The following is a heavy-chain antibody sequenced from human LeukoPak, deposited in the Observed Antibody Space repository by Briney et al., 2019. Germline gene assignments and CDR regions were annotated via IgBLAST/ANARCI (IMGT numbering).Heavy chain of an antibody. CDR3: ARSQPPYSSRWYYFDF. D-gene: IGHD6-13*01. CDR1: GDSISNYY. J-gene: IGHJ4*02. CDR2: IYSSGST. V-gene: IGHV4-4*07. Sequence: SETLSLTCTASGDSISNYYWTWIRQPAGKGLEWIGRIYSSGSTNYNPSLKSRVTMSVDMSRDQFSLKLSSVTAADTAVYYCARSQPPYSSRWYYFDFWGQGTLVTVSS.